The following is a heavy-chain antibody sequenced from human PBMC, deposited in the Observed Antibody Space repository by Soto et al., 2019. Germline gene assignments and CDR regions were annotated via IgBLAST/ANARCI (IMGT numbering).Heavy chain of an antibody. CDR3: ARDWLGDECDLPDDAFDI. J-gene: IGHJ3*02. CDR2: INPSGGST. CDR1: GYTFTSYY. D-gene: IGHD3-10*01. Sequence: ASVKVSFKASGYTFTSYYMHWVRQAPGQGLEWMGIINPSGGSTSYAQKFQGRVTMTRDTSTSTVYMELSSLRSEDTAVYYCARDWLGDECDLPDDAFDIWGQRTMVTGSS. V-gene: IGHV1-46*01.